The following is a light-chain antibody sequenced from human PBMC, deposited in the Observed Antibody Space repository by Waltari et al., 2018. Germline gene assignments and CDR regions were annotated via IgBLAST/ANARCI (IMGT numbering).Light chain of an antibody. V-gene: IGLV2-23*01. CDR3: CSYAGSSTLL. J-gene: IGLJ2*01. CDR2: EGS. CDR1: TSYVGRYTL. Sequence: QSALTQPASVSGSPGHSIPVSCTRNTSYVGRYTLVSWYQHHPGKAPKLMIYEGSKRPSGVSNRFSGSKSGNTASLTISGLQAEDEADYYCCSYAGSSTLLFGGGTKVTVL.